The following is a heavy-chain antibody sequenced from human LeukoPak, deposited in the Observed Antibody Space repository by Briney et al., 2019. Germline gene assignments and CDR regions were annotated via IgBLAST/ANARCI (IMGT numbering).Heavy chain of an antibody. J-gene: IGHJ4*02. CDR1: GGSISSYY. D-gene: IGHD2-15*01. Sequence: PSETLSLTCTVSGGSISSYYWSWIRQTPGKGLEWIGSIFYSGSTSYNPSLKSRLTISVDTSKNQFSLRLSSVTAADTAVYYCATQILLCHYYWGQGTLVTVSS. CDR2: IFYSGST. V-gene: IGHV4-59*05. CDR3: ATQILLCHYY.